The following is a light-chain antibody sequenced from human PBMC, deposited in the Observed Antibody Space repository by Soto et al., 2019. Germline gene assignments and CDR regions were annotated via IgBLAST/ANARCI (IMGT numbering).Light chain of an antibody. CDR2: AAY. Sequence: DIVLTQSPGILSLSPGERATLSWRASQSVAGSYLAWYQHQRGQAPRLLIYAAYSRATGIPDRFSGTGSGTHFTLTISRLVPEDFTLYYCQQYGSAPLTFGGGTKVEIK. J-gene: IGKJ4*01. CDR3: QQYGSAPLT. V-gene: IGKV3-20*01. CDR1: QSVAGSY.